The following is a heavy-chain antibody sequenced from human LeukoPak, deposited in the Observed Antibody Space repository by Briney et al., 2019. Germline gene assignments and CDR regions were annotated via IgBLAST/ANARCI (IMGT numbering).Heavy chain of an antibody. CDR1: GGSISSYY. D-gene: IGHD4-11*01. V-gene: IGHV4-59*01. Sequence: SETLSLTCTVSGGSISSYYWSWIRQPPGKGLEWIGYIYYSGSTNYNPSLKSRVTISVDTSKNQFSLKLSSVTAADTAVYYCARDQKMTTFTYWGQGTLVTVSS. CDR3: ARDQKMTTFTY. CDR2: IYYSGST. J-gene: IGHJ4*02.